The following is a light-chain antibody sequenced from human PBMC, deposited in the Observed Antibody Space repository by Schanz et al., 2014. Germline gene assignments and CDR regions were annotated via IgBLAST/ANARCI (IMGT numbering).Light chain of an antibody. CDR3: QQRSNWPLT. CDR2: DAS. CDR1: QNVASY. Sequence: DIVLTQSPATLSLSPGERATLSCRASQNVASYLAWYQQRPGRAPRLLIYDASNRATGIPARFSGSGSGTDFTLTINSLEPVDCEVYYGQQRSNWPLTFGGGTKVESK. V-gene: IGKV3-11*01. J-gene: IGKJ4*01.